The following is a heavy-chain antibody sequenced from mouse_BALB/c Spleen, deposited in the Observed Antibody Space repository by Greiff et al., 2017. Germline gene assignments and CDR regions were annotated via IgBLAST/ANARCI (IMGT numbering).Heavy chain of an antibody. V-gene: IGHV1-39*01. CDR3: ARGLTPYCFDY. CDR1: GYSFTGYN. Sequence: VQLKQSGPELEKPGASVKISCTASGYSFTGYNINWVKQSNGKSLVWIGNFDTYYGGTSYNQKFKGKATLTVDKSSSTAYMQLKSLTSEASAVYDSARGLTPYCFDYWGQGTTLTVSS. J-gene: IGHJ2*01. CDR2: FDTYYGGT. D-gene: IGHD2-2*01.